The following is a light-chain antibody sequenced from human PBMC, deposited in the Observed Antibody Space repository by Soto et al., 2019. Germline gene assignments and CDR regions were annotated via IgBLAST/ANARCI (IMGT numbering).Light chain of an antibody. CDR2: KAS. CDR1: QSISSW. V-gene: IGKV1-5*03. J-gene: IGKJ2*01. Sequence: DIQMTQSPSTLSASVGDRVTITCRASQSISSWLAWYQQKPGKAPKLLIYKASSLEGGIPSRFSGSGSETDFTLTISSLQPEDFATYYCQQYNSYQYTFGQGTKLEI. CDR3: QQYNSYQYT.